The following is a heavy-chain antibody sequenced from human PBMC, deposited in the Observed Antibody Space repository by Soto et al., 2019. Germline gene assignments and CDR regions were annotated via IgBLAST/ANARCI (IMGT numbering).Heavy chain of an antibody. CDR2: IYPGDSDT. V-gene: IGHV5-51*01. D-gene: IGHD2-15*01. J-gene: IGHJ3*02. Sequence: PGESLKISCKGSGYSFTSYWIAWVRQMPGKGLEWMGIIYPGDSDTRYSPSFQGQVTISADKSISTAYLQWSSLKASDTAMYYCASDCSGGSCYSEPKIYPRQIPFDIWGQGTMVTVSS. CDR3: ASDCSGGSCYSEPKIYPRQIPFDI. CDR1: GYSFTSYW.